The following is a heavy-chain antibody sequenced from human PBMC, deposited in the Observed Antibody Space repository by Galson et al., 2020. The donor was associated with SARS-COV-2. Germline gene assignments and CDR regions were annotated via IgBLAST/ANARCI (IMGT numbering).Heavy chain of an antibody. J-gene: IGHJ4*02. CDR1: GFTFNNYA. V-gene: IGHV3-23*01. Sequence: GESLKISCAASGFTFNNYAMSWVRQAPGKGLEWVSVISGSGGSTYYADSVKGRFTISRDNSKNTLYLQMNSLRAEDTAVYYCAKRDDYYDSSGYGYWGQGTLVTGSS. CDR3: AKRDDYYDSSGYGY. D-gene: IGHD3-22*01. CDR2: ISGSGGST.